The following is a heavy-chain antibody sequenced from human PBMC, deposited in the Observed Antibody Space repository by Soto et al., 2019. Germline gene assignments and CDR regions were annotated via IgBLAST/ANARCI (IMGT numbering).Heavy chain of an antibody. CDR3: ARLEEHYGSLARFDP. CDR1: GFSLSNARMG. D-gene: IGHD3-10*01. Sequence: SGPTLVNPTETLTLTCTVSGFSLSNARMGVSWIRQPPGKALKWLAHIFSNDEKSYSTSLKSRLTLSKDTSKSQVVLTMTNMDPVDTATYFCARLEEHYGSLARFDPWGQGTLVTVSS. V-gene: IGHV2-26*01. J-gene: IGHJ5*02. CDR2: IFSNDEK.